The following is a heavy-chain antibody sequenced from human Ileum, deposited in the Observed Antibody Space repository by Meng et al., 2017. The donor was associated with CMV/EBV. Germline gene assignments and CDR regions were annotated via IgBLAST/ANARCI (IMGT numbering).Heavy chain of an antibody. J-gene: IGHJ4*02. CDR2: IFSDGNT. V-gene: IGHV3-66*02. D-gene: IGHD3-3*01. CDR3: VRDNHYDFWSGYGG. CDR1: GFSISRYY. Sequence: GGSLRLSCAVSGFSISRYYMRWVRQAPGKGLEWVSVIFSDGNTHYADSVKGRFTISRDNSKNTLYRQMNSLRAEDTAVYYCVRDNHYDFWSGYGGWGQGTLVTVSS.